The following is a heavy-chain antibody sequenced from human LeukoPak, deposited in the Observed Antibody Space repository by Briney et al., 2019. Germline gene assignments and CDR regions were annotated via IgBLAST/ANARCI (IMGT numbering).Heavy chain of an antibody. CDR2: IYYSGST. V-gene: IGHV4-39*07. D-gene: IGHD1-1*01. J-gene: IGHJ4*02. CDR1: GGSISSSSYY. Sequence: KPSETLSLTCTVSGGSISSSSYYWGWIRQPPGKGLEWIGSIYYSGSTYYDPSLKSRVTISVDTSKDQFSLKLSSVTAADTAVYYCARGLNWNGNDYWGQGTLVTVSS. CDR3: ARGLNWNGNDY.